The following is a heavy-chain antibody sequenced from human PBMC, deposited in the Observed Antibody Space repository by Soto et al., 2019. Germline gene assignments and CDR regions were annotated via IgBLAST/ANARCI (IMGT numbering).Heavy chain of an antibody. CDR1: GGSISSYY. V-gene: IGHV4-59*01. CDR3: ARDVAADY. Sequence: SETLSLTCTVSGGSISSYYWSWIRQPPGKGLEWIGYIYYSGSTNYNPSLKSRVTISVDTSKNQFSLKLSSVTAADTAVYYCARDVAADYWGQGTLVTVSS. D-gene: IGHD6-25*01. CDR2: IYYSGST. J-gene: IGHJ4*02.